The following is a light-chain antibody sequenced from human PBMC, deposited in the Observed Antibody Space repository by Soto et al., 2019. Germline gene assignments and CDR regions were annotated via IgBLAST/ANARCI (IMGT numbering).Light chain of an antibody. CDR2: KAS. J-gene: IGKJ1*01. CDR1: QTISSW. CDR3: QQYNSYPFVT. V-gene: IGKV1-5*03. Sequence: DVQMAQSPSPLSGSVGDRGTITCRASQTISSWLAWYQQKPGKAPKLLIYKASSLESGVPSRFRGSGSGTEFTLTISSLQPDDFATYYCQQYNSYPFVTFGQGTKVDI.